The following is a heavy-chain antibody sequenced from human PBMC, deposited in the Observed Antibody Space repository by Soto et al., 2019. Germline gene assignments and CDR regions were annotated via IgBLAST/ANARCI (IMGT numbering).Heavy chain of an antibody. CDR1: GFSFSSYA. D-gene: IGHD5-12*01. J-gene: IGHJ4*02. V-gene: IGHV3-23*01. CDR2: ISARGGSL. CDR3: AKGSLEYSASVDN. Sequence: EVQLLESGGGLVQPGGSLRLSCAASGFSFSSYAMGWVRQAPGKGLEWVSVISARGGSLYFADSVKGRFTISRDNSKNVLSQEMNSPRAEDTATYFCAKGSLEYSASVDNWGQGTLVVVSS.